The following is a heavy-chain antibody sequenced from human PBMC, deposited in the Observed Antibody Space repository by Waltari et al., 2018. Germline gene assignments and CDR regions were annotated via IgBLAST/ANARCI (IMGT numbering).Heavy chain of an antibody. CDR1: GFTFSSSA. J-gene: IGHJ4*02. Sequence: EVQLLESGGGLVQPGGSLRPSCVASGFTFSSSAMSWVRQAPGKGLDVGSGISGSGGNTYYTDSVKGRFTISRDNSKNTLYLQMNTLRAEDTAIYYCAKDYPPDSGLLRFMEWLLHYFDDWGQGTLVTVSS. CDR3: AKDYPPDSGLLRFMEWLLHYFDD. V-gene: IGHV3-23*01. CDR2: ISGSGGNT. D-gene: IGHD3-3*01.